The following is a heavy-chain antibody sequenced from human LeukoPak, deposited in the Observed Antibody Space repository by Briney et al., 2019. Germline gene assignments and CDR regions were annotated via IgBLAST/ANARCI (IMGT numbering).Heavy chain of an antibody. CDR1: GFTFSNYW. D-gene: IGHD3-22*01. CDR2: INSDGSST. J-gene: IGHJ4*02. CDR3: AKSPYYYDSSGYYYS. V-gene: IGHV3-74*01. Sequence: GGSLRLSCAASGFTFSNYWMHWVRQAPGKGLVWVSRINSDGSSTAYADSVKGRFTISRDNSKNTLYLQMNSLRAEDTAVYYCAKSPYYYDSSGYYYSWGQGTLVTVSS.